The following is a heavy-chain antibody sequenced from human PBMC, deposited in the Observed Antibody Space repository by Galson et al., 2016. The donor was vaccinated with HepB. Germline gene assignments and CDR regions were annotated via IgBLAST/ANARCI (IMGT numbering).Heavy chain of an antibody. D-gene: IGHD3-3*01. CDR3: ARSLTGSYDFWVASYNYYAMDV. Sequence: QSGAEVKTSGESLKISCRGSGYTFDSYWIGWVRQMPGKGLEWMGIIYPGDFDTRYSPSFQGQVTISVDKSISTAYLQWSGLTASDTAMYYCARSLTGSYDFWVASYNYYAMDVWGQGTMVTVSS. J-gene: IGHJ6*02. V-gene: IGHV5-51*01. CDR2: IYPGDFDT. CDR1: GYTFDSYW.